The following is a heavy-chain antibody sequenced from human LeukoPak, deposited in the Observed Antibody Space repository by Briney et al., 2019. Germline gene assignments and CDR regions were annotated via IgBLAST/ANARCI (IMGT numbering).Heavy chain of an antibody. J-gene: IGHJ5*01. V-gene: IGHV4-59*01. CDR2: IYYSGTT. D-gene: IGHD4-23*01. CDR3: ARNHGGWFDS. Sequence: SETLSLTCTVSGGSIINFYWTWIRQSPGKGLEGIGYIYYSGTTKYSPSLKSRVTISVDTSKNQFSLKLNSVTAADTAIYYCARNHGGWFDSWGQGTLVTVSS. CDR1: GGSIINFY.